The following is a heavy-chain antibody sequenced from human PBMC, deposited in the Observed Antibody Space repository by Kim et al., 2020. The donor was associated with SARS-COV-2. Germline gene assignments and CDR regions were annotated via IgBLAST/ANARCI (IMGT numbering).Heavy chain of an antibody. Sequence: AGSVNDRFTISRDNAKNTRYLQMNSLRDEDTAVYYCARVKWLVLDYWGQGTLVTVSS. CDR3: ARVKWLVLDY. D-gene: IGHD6-19*01. V-gene: IGHV3-48*02. J-gene: IGHJ4*02.